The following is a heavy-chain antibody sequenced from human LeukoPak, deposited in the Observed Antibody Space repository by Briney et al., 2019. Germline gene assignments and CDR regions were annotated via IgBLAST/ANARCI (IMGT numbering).Heavy chain of an antibody. V-gene: IGHV5-51*01. D-gene: IGHD2-15*01. CDR3: ARRSCSGGSCYRWFDP. Sequence: GEYLDISLHGSGYILTSYLLGLVRPMPGKGLEWMWIIYPGDSATRYSPSFQGQVTISADKSISTAYLQWSSLKASDTAMYYCARRSCSGGSCYRWFDPWGQGTLVTVSS. CDR1: GYILTSYL. J-gene: IGHJ5*02. CDR2: IYPGDSAT.